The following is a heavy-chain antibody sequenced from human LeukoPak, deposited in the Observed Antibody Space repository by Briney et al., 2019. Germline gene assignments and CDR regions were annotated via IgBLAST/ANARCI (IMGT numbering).Heavy chain of an antibody. D-gene: IGHD1-14*01. CDR3: ARGITFFDY. Sequence: SETLSLTCTVSGGSLSPYYWSWIRQPPGKGLEWIGYIYYSGSTKYNPSLKSRVNISLDTYKNQFSLKLKYVTAADTAIYYCARGITFFDYWGQGTLVTVSS. V-gene: IGHV4-59*01. CDR1: GGSLSPYY. CDR2: IYYSGST. J-gene: IGHJ4*02.